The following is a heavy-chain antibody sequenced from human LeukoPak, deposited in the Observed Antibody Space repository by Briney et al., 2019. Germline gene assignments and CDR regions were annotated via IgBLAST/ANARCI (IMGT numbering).Heavy chain of an antibody. D-gene: IGHD5-24*01. CDR2: ISSSSSPI. CDR3: ARGDSYSGFDY. V-gene: IGHV3-48*04. J-gene: IGHJ4*02. CDR1: GFPFSSNS. Sequence: SGGSLRLSCGASGFPFSSNSMNWVRQAPGKGLEWVAYISSSSSPIYYADSVKGRFTISRDNAKKSLYLHMKSLRAEDTAVYYCARGDSYSGFDYWGQGTLVTVSS.